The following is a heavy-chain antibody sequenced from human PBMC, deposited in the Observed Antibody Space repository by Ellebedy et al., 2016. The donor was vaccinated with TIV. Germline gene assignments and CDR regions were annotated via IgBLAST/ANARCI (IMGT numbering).Heavy chain of an antibody. J-gene: IGHJ4*02. CDR1: GGSITNDGYH. D-gene: IGHD3-3*01. CDR2: IHSSGLT. V-gene: IGHV4-39*07. Sequence: ESLKISCTVSGGSITNDGYHWGWIRQTPGRGLEWVGTIHSSGLTYYNPSLKSRVTISADTSKAKVSLKLSSVTAADTAVYYGARGGGGQFLEWLIFDYWGQGTLVTVSS. CDR3: ARGGGGQFLEWLIFDY.